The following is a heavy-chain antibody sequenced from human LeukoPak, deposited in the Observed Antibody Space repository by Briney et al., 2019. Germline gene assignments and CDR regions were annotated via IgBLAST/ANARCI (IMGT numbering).Heavy chain of an antibody. D-gene: IGHD2-2*01. CDR3: ARDGLLSLYQPPEFSYYYYYMDV. Sequence: ASVKVSCKASGYTFTDYYMHWVRQAPGQGLEWLGWINPNSGGTRYAEKFRGGVTMTRDTSFSIAYMELSSLRSDDTAVYYCARDGLLSLYQPPEFSYYYYYMDVWGKGTTVTVSS. CDR1: GYTFTDYY. CDR2: INPNSGGT. V-gene: IGHV1-2*02. J-gene: IGHJ6*03.